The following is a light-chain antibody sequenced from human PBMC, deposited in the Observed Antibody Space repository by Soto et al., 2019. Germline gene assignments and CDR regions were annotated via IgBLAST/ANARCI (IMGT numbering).Light chain of an antibody. Sequence: QSVLTQPASVSGSPGQSIAISRTGTSGDVGGYNLVSWYQQHPGKAPKFLIYENNRRPSGVSVRFSGSKSGNTASLTISVLQAEDEADYYCSSHAGSNTYVVFGGGTQLTVL. V-gene: IGLV2-23*01. CDR1: SGDVGGYNL. CDR2: ENN. CDR3: SSHAGSNTYVV. J-gene: IGLJ2*01.